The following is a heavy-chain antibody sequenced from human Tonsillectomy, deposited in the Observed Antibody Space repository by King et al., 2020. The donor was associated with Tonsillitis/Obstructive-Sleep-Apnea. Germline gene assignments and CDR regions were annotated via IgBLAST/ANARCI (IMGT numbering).Heavy chain of an antibody. V-gene: IGHV3-30*04. Sequence: VQLVESGGGVVQPGRSLRLSCVGSGFTLNNYTLQWVRQAPGRGLEWVAVISHDGSKKYYTDSVKGRFTISRDNPKNKVYLQMNSLGAEDTAVYYCARDQEQQLVPGFFDYWGQGTLVTVSS. J-gene: IGHJ4*02. D-gene: IGHD6-13*01. CDR2: ISHDGSKK. CDR1: GFTLNNYT. CDR3: ARDQEQQLVPGFFDY.